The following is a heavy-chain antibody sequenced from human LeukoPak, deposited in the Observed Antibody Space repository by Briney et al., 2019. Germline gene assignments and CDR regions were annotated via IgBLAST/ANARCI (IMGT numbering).Heavy chain of an antibody. V-gene: IGHV4-34*01. J-gene: IGHJ4*02. CDR1: GGSFSGNN. CDR3: ARGYNRGSYYNY. D-gene: IGHD3-16*01. CDR2: INNSGST. Sequence: SETLSLACVVYGGSFSGNNWSWIRQPPGKGLEWIGEINNSGSTNYNPSLKSRVTISVDTSKNQFSLKLSSVTAADTAVYYCARGYNRGSYYNYWGQGTLVTVSS.